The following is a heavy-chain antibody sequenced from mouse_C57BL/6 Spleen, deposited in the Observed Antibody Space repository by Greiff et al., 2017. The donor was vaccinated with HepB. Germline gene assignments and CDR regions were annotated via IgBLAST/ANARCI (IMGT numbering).Heavy chain of an antibody. D-gene: IGHD1-1*01. J-gene: IGHJ2*01. CDR3: ARSSYYYGSPHFDY. V-gene: IGHV1-54*01. CDR1: GYAFTNYL. Sequence: VKLMESGAELVRPGTSVKVSCKASGYAFTNYLIEWVKQRPGQGLEWIGVINPGSGGTNYNEKFKGKATLTADKSSSTAYMQLSSLTSEDSAVYFCARSSYYYGSPHFDYWGQGTTLTVSS. CDR2: INPGSGGT.